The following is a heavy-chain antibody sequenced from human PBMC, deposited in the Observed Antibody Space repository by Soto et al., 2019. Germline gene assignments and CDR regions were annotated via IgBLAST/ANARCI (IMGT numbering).Heavy chain of an antibody. J-gene: IGHJ4*02. CDR1: GFTFSSFA. Sequence: EVQLLESGGGLVQPGGSLRLSCAASGFTFSSFAMSWVRQAPGKGLEWVSAISGAGNSASHANSVQGRFIISRDNSKHTLFLQMGSLRAEDTARYCCAMNDCGYTSCQLVDQWCQGTRVTVPS. CDR2: ISGAGNSA. CDR3: AMNDCGYTSCQLVDQ. V-gene: IGHV3-23*01. D-gene: IGHD2-21*01.